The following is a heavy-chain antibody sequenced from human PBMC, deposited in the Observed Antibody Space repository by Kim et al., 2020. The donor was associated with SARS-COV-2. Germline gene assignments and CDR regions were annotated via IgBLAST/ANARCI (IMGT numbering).Heavy chain of an antibody. CDR1: GYTFTSYA. CDR2: INAGNGNT. J-gene: IGHJ5*02. Sequence: ASVKVSCKASGYTFTSYAMHWVRQAPGQRLEWMGWINAGNGNTKYSQKFQGRVTITRDTSASTAYMELSSLRSEDTAVYYCARGGLWFGELYTSYWFDPWGQGTLVTVSS. CDR3: ARGGLWFGELYTSYWFDP. V-gene: IGHV1-3*01. D-gene: IGHD3-10*01.